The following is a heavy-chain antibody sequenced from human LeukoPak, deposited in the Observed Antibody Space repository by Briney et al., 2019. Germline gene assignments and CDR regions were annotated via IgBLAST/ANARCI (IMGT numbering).Heavy chain of an antibody. J-gene: IGHJ4*02. D-gene: IGHD3-16*01. CDR2: IWYDGSNK. V-gene: IGHV3-33*01. CDR1: GFTFNNYG. CDR3: ARDTQTYYDYVWGSPPLDY. Sequence: PGGSLRLSCAASGFTFNNYGMHWVRQAPGKGLEWVAVIWYDGSNKYYADSVKGRFTISRDNSKNTLYLQMNSLRAEDTAVYYCARDTQTYYDYVWGSPPLDYWGQGTLVTVSS.